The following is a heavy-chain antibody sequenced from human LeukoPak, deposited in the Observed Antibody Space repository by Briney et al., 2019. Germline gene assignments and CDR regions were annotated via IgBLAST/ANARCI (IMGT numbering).Heavy chain of an antibody. CDR1: GFTFSSYA. Sequence: GGSLRLSCAASGFTFSSYAMRWVRQAPGKGLEWVSGISGSCISTYYADSVKGRFTISRDNSKNTLYLQMNSLRAEDTAVYYCAKEVGYYDSSGFGNWFDPWGQGTLVTVSS. V-gene: IGHV3-23*01. CDR2: ISGSCIST. D-gene: IGHD3-22*01. CDR3: AKEVGYYDSSGFGNWFDP. J-gene: IGHJ5*02.